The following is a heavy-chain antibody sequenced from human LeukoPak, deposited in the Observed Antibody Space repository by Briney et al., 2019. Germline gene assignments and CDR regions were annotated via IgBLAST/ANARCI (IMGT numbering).Heavy chain of an antibody. CDR1: GGTFSSYA. CDR3: ARDRRMVRAYYYYGMDV. V-gene: IGHV1-69*13. CDR2: IIPIFGTA. Sequence: ASVKVSCKASGGTFSSYAISWVRQAPGQGLEWMGGIIPIFGTANYAQKFQGRVTITADESTSTAYMELSSLRSEDTAVYYCARDRRMVRAYYYYGMDVWGQGTTVTVSS. D-gene: IGHD3-10*01. J-gene: IGHJ6*02.